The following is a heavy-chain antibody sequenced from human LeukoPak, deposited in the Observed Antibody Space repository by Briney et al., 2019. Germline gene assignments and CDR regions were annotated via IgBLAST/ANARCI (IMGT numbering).Heavy chain of an antibody. D-gene: IGHD4/OR15-4a*01. CDR3: AREQTGAY. V-gene: IGHV1-2*02. CDR2: INPNSGGT. Sequence: ASVKVSCKASGYTFTSYYIHWVRQAPGQGLEWMGWINPNSGGTNYAQKFQGRVTMTRDTSISTAYMELSSLRSDDTAVYYCAREQTGAYWGQGTLVTVSS. CDR1: GYTFTSYY. J-gene: IGHJ4*02.